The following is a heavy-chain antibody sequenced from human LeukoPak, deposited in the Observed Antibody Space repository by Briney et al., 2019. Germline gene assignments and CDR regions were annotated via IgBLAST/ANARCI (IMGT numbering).Heavy chain of an antibody. CDR1: GGAFRAYY. CDR3: ARAPQSDYGTHWYFDL. V-gene: IGHV4-34*01. CDR2: IYHSGST. D-gene: IGHD4-17*01. J-gene: IGHJ2*01. Sequence: SETPSLTCAVHGGAFRAYYWGWIRQPPGRGLEWIGEIYHSGSTNYNPSLKSRVTISVDTSKNQFSLKLSSVTAADTAVYYCARAPQSDYGTHWYFDLWGRGTLVTVSS.